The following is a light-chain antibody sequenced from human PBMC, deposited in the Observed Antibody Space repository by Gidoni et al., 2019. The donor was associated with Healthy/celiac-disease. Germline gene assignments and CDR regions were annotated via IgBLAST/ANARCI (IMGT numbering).Light chain of an antibody. J-gene: IGKJ4*01. CDR1: QSISSY. CDR3: QQSYSTPLT. V-gene: IGKV1-39*01. CDR2: AAS. Sequence: DIQMPQSPSSLSASVGDRVTITCRASQSISSYLNWYQQKPGKAHKLLIYAASSLQSGVPSRFSGSGSGTDFTLTISSLQPEDFATYYCQQSYSTPLTFGGGTKVEIK.